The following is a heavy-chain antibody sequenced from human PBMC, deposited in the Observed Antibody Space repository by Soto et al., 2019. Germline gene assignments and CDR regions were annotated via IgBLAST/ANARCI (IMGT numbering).Heavy chain of an antibody. CDR3: ARGLLRCGRERGYFDY. Sequence: QVQLVQSGAEVKKPGSSVKVSCKASGGTFSSYTISWVRQAPGQGLEWMGRIIPILGIANYAQKFQGRVTITEDKSTSTASLELSSLRSEDTAVYYGARGLLRCGRERGYFDYWGQGTLVTVS. CDR1: GGTFSSYT. D-gene: IGHD1-26*01. CDR2: IIPILGIA. J-gene: IGHJ4*02. V-gene: IGHV1-69*02.